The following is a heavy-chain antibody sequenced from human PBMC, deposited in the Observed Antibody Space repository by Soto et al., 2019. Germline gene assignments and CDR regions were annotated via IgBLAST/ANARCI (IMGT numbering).Heavy chain of an antibody. D-gene: IGHD4-17*01. CDR1: GGSFSTYG. Sequence: SVKVSCKASGGSFSTYGINWVRLAPGQGLEWMGGIIPKFRTTNYAQKFQGRVTITADESTNTAYMELNYLRSEDTAVYFCARELDPYYGGNSLSLDYWGQGTLVTVSS. J-gene: IGHJ4*02. CDR3: ARELDPYYGGNSLSLDY. CDR2: IIPKFRTT. V-gene: IGHV1-69*13.